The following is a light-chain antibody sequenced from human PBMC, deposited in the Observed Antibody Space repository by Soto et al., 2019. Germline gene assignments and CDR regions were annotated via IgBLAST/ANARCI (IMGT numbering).Light chain of an antibody. CDR3: SAHGGTNPYV. Sequence: QSVLTQPPSASGSPGQSVAISCTGTASDIGGYTFVSWYQQNPGKAPKLLIYDVNKRPLGVPDRFSGSKSGNTASLTVSGLQAEDEADYYCSAHGGTNPYVFGTGTKLTVL. CDR2: DVN. J-gene: IGLJ1*01. V-gene: IGLV2-8*01. CDR1: ASDIGGYTF.